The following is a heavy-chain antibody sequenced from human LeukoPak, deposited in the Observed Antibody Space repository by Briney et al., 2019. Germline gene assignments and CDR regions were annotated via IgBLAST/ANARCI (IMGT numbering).Heavy chain of an antibody. CDR3: ARVGYYESSGYYEY. D-gene: IGHD3-22*01. J-gene: IGHJ4*02. CDR2: INPNSGGT. Sequence: GASVKVSCKASGYTLTDYYMHWVRQAPGLGLEWMGRINPNSGGTNYAQKFQGRVTMTRDTSISTVYMELSRLRSDDTAVYYCARVGYYESSGYYEYWGQGTLVTVSS. CDR1: GYTLTDYY. V-gene: IGHV1-2*06.